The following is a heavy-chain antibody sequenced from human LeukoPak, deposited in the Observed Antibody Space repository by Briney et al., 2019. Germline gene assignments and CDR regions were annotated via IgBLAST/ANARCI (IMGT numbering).Heavy chain of an antibody. CDR1: GFTFSSYA. CDR2: ISSNGGST. J-gene: IGHJ4*02. V-gene: IGHV3-64*01. Sequence: GGSLRLSCAASGFTFSSYAMHWVRQAPGKGLEYVSAISSNGGSTYYANSVKGRFTISRDNSKNTLYLQMGSLRAEGMAVYYCAREYGDGGFDYWGQGTLVTVSS. D-gene: IGHD4-23*01. CDR3: AREYGDGGFDY.